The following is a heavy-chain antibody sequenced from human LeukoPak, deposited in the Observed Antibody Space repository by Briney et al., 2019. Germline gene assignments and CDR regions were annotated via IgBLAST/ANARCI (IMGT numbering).Heavy chain of an antibody. Sequence: SETLSLTCTVSGASISNSYWTWIRQPPGKGLEWIGYVYYTGSTNYNSSLKSRVTISINTSKNQFSLKLTSVTAADTAVYYCARRVEPVAGTGSFDYWGQGTLVTVSS. V-gene: IGHV4-59*08. CDR1: GASISNSY. J-gene: IGHJ4*02. CDR3: ARRVEPVAGTGSFDY. CDR2: VYYTGST. D-gene: IGHD6-19*01.